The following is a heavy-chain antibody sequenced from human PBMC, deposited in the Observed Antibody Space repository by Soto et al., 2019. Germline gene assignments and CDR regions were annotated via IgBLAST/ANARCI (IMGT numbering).Heavy chain of an antibody. J-gene: IGHJ3*01. Sequence: EVLLVESEGGLVQRGGSLRLSCAASGFTFNYYWMHWVRQAPGQGLVWVSHIHSDGSSTTYADSVKGRFTISRDNAKNTLYLQMNSLRAEDTAVYYCARGEKGGFDLWGQGTTVTVSS. D-gene: IGHD2-15*01. CDR1: GFTFNYYW. CDR2: IHSDGSST. CDR3: ARGEKGGFDL. V-gene: IGHV3-74*01.